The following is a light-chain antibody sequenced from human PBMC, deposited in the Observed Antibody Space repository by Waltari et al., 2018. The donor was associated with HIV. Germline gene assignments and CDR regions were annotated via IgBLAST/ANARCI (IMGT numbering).Light chain of an antibody. CDR3: QVWDSSSDHRGV. V-gene: IGLV3-21*04. CDR1: NVGSKG. Sequence: SYVVSQPPSVSVAPGQTARMNCEGNNVGSKGVHWYQKKPDQAPILVIYYDRDRPSGIPERFSGSNFGNTATLTITSVEAGDEADYYCQVWDSSSDHRGVFGGGTKLTVL. CDR2: YDR. J-gene: IGLJ3*02.